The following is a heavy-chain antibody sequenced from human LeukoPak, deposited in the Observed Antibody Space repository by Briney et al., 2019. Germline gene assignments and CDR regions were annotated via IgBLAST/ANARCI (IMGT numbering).Heavy chain of an antibody. J-gene: IGHJ3*02. V-gene: IGHV1-2*02. CDR1: GYTFTGYY. Sequence: GASVKVSCKASGYTFTGYYMHWVRQAPGQGLEWMGWINPNSGGTNYAQKFQGRVTMTRDTSISTAYMELSRLRSDDTAVYYCARTGDYSSSSQGAAFDIWGQGTMVTVSS. CDR2: INPNSGGT. D-gene: IGHD6-13*01. CDR3: ARTGDYSSSSQGAAFDI.